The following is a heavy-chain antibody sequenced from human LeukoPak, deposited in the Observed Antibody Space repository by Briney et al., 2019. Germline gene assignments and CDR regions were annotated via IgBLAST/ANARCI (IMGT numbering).Heavy chain of an antibody. Sequence: SETLSLTCAAYGGSFSGYYWTWIRQSPGKGLEWVGEINHSGSTNYNPSLKSRVTMSVDTSKNQFSLKLSSVTAADTAVYYCAREVIAAAYFDYWGQGTLVTVSS. V-gene: IGHV4-34*01. J-gene: IGHJ4*02. D-gene: IGHD6-13*01. CDR3: AREVIAAAYFDY. CDR2: INHSGST. CDR1: GGSFSGYY.